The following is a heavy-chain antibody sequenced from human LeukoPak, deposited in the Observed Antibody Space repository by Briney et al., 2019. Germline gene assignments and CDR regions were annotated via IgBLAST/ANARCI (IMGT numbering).Heavy chain of an antibody. V-gene: IGHV4-61*02. CDR2: IYTSGST. J-gene: IGHJ4*02. Sequence: PSETLSLTCTVSGGSISSGSYYWSWIRQPAGKGLEWIGRIYTSGSTNYNPSLKSRVTISVDTSKNQFSLKLSSVTAADTAVYYCARGPDYDILTGYLILPFDYWGQGTLVTVSS. CDR3: ARGPDYDILTGYLILPFDY. CDR1: GGSISSGSYY. D-gene: IGHD3-9*01.